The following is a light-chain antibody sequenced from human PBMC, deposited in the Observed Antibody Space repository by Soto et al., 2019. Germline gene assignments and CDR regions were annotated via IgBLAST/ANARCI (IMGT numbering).Light chain of an antibody. CDR3: QHYGSSASIT. V-gene: IGKV3-20*01. CDR1: QSVSSSY. CDR2: GVS. Sequence: EIVLTQSPGTLSLSPGERATLSCRASQSVSSSYLAWYQQKPGQAPRLLIYGVSSRAAGIPDRFSGSGSGTDFTLTISRLEPEDFAVFYCQHYGSSASITFGQGTRLEIK. J-gene: IGKJ5*01.